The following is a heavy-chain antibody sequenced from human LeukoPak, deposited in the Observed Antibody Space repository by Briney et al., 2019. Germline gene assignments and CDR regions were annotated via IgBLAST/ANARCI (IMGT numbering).Heavy chain of an antibody. D-gene: IGHD6-19*01. J-gene: IGHJ4*02. V-gene: IGHV4-59*08. CDR3: ARHRDYGSGWYGFDY. CDR1: GGSISSYY. CDR2: IYYSGST. Sequence: SETLSLTCTVSGGSISSYYWSWIRQPPGKGLEWIAYIYYSGSTNYNPSLKSRVTISVDTSKNQFSLRLSSVTAADTAVYYCARHRDYGSGWYGFDYWGQGTLFTVSS.